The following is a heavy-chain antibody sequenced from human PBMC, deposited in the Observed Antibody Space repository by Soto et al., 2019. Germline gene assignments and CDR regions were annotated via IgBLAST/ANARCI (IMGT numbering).Heavy chain of an antibody. CDR1: GGSISSGGYY. D-gene: IGHD3-3*02. CDR2: IYYSGST. CDR3: ARDQSSFHFRSGYPYCYYCMDV. J-gene: IGHJ6*02. Sequence: SETLSLTCTVSGGSISSGGYYWSWIRQHPGKGLEWIGYIYYSGSTYYNPSLKSRVTISVDTLKNQFSLQLSSVTAADTAVYYCARDQSSFHFRSGYPYCYYCMDVWYQGTTVTVS. V-gene: IGHV4-31*03.